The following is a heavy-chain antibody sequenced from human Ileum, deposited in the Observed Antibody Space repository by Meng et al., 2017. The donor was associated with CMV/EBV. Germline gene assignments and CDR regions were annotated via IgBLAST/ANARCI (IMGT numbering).Heavy chain of an antibody. CDR3: ARLYTPAAGRNYYFDY. CDR2: IYHSGIT. V-gene: IGHV4-38-2*02. CDR1: GYSISSGYY. J-gene: IGHJ4*02. Sequence: LRLSCTVSGYSISSGYYWVWIRQPPGKGLEWIGSIYHSGITYYNPSLKSRLTISVDTSKNQFSLKLTSVTAADTAVYYCARLYTPAAGRNYYFDYWGQGTLVTVSS. D-gene: IGHD6-13*01.